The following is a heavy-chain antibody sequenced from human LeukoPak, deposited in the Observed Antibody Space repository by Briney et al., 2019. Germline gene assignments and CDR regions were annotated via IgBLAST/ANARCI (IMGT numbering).Heavy chain of an antibody. V-gene: IGHV3-7*01. CDR2: IKQDGSEK. CDR3: ARRYCTNGVCYWAFDY. D-gene: IGHD2-8*01. Sequence: GGSLRLSCAASGFTFSNYWMSWVRQAPGKGLEWVANIKQDGSEKYYVDSVKGRFTISRDNAKNSLYLQMNSLRAEDTAVYYCARRYCTNGVCYWAFDYWGQGTLVTVSS. J-gene: IGHJ4*02. CDR1: GFTFSNYW.